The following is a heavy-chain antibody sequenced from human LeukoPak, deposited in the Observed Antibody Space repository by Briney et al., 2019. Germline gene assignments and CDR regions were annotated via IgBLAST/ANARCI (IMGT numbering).Heavy chain of an antibody. CDR3: ARGGFGSGSYYKFFSGYYMDV. J-gene: IGHJ6*03. Sequence: GASVKVSCKASGYTFTSYDINWVRQATGQGLEWMGWMNPNSGNTGYAQKFQGRVTMTRNTSISTAYMELSSLRSEDTAVYYCARGGFGSGSYYKFFSGYYMDVWGKGTTVTISS. V-gene: IGHV1-8*01. D-gene: IGHD3-10*01. CDR1: GYTFTSYD. CDR2: MNPNSGNT.